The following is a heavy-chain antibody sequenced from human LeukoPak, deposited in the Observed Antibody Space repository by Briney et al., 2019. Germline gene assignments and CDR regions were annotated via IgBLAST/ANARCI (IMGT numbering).Heavy chain of an antibody. D-gene: IGHD1-26*01. Sequence: GGSLRLSCAASGFTFSSYAMSWVRQAPGKGLDWVSAISGSGYSTYYADSVKGRFTISRDNSKNTLHLQMNSLRAEDTAIYYCARDRSGTYYYFDYWGQGTLVTVSS. CDR3: ARDRSGTYYYFDY. J-gene: IGHJ4*02. CDR2: ISGSGYST. V-gene: IGHV3-23*01. CDR1: GFTFSSYA.